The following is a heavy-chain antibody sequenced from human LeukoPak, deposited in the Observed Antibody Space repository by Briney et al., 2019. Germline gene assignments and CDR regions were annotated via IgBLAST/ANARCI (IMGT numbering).Heavy chain of an antibody. CDR3: ARDLYYYDSSGYRMMDV. Sequence: SETLSLTCTVSGYSISSGYYWGWIRQPPGKGLEWIGSISHSGSTNYNPSLKSRVTMSVDTSKNQFSLKLSSVTAADTAVYYCARDLYYYDSSGYRMMDVWGKGTTVTISS. D-gene: IGHD3-22*01. CDR2: ISHSGST. J-gene: IGHJ6*04. V-gene: IGHV4-38-2*02. CDR1: GYSISSGYY.